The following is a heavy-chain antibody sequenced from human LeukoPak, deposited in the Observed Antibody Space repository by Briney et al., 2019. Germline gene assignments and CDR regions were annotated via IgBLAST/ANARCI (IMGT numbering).Heavy chain of an antibody. J-gene: IGHJ4*02. CDR3: ARSLGHCFDY. V-gene: IGHV4-34*01. D-gene: IGHD6-6*01. CDR1: GGSFSGYY. Sequence: PSETLSLTCAVYGGSFSGYYWSWIRQPPGKGLEWIGEINHSGSTNYNPSLKSRVTISVDTSKNQFSLKLSSVTAADTAVYYCARSLGHCFDYWGQGTLVTVSS. CDR2: INHSGST.